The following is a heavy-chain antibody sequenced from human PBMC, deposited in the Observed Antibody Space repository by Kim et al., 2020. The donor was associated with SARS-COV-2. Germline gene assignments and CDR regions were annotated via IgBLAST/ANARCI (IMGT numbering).Heavy chain of an antibody. CDR3: ARDPPRAIVVIPAPKADY. D-gene: IGHD2-2*01. CDR1: GFNLNNYA. V-gene: IGHV3-23*01. J-gene: IGHJ4*02. CDR2: ISGNDGST. Sequence: GGSLRLSCVASGFNLNNYAMNWVRQAPGKGLEWVSLISGNDGSTHYADSVKGRFIISRDISKNTLHLQMNSLRAEDTAVYYCARDPPRAIVVIPAPKADYWGQGTLVTVSS.